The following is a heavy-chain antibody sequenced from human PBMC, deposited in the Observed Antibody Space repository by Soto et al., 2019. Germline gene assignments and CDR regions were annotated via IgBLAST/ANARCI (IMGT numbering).Heavy chain of an antibody. CDR3: ARRGGMDV. CDR2: ISRSGNTI. D-gene: IGHD3-10*01. Sequence: GGSLRLSCAASGFILSSYEMNWVRQAPGKGLELVSYISRSGNTINYADSVKGRFTISRDNAKNSLYLQMNNLGAEDTAVYYCARRGGMDVWGQGTTVTVSS. J-gene: IGHJ6*02. V-gene: IGHV3-48*03. CDR1: GFILSSYE.